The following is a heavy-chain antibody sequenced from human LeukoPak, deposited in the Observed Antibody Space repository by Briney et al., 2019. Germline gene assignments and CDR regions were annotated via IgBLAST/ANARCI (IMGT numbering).Heavy chain of an antibody. V-gene: IGHV3-23*01. CDR3: AKVREKQWLYYFGF. CDR2: ISASGGTT. CDR1: GFTFSTYC. J-gene: IGHJ4*02. Sequence: PGGSLRLSCAASGFTFSTYCMSWVRQAPGKGLEWGSLISASGGTTYYADSVKGRFTISRDNSENTLYLQMNSLRAEDTAVYYCAKVREKQWLYYFGFWGQGTLVTVSS. D-gene: IGHD6-19*01.